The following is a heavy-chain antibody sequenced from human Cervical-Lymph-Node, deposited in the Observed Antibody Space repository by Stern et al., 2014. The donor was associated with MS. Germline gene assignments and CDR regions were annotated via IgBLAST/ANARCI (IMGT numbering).Heavy chain of an antibody. D-gene: IGHD6-19*01. CDR2: VYTSGST. V-gene: IGHV4-61*02. CDR3: AREEYTIGWYGSHNYNMDV. CDR1: GGSISSGNYY. J-gene: IGHJ6*02. Sequence: QVRLQESGPGLVKASQTLSLTCTVSGGSISSGNYYWTWIRLPAGKGLEWLGRVYTSGSTNYTPSRKSRVTISRDPSKNQFSLKLSSVTAADTALYYCAREEYTIGWYGSHNYNMDVWGQGTTVTVSS.